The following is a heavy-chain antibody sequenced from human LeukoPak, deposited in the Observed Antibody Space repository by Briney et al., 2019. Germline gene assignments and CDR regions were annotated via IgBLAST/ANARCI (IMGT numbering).Heavy chain of an antibody. CDR1: GYTFTSYG. CDR3: ARDLAYTYYDFWSGYYADINDY. Sequence: ASVTVSCKASGYTFTSYGISWVRQAPGQGLEWMGWISAYNGNKNYAQKLQGRVTMTTDTSTSTAYMELRSLRSDDTAVYYCARDLAYTYYDFWSGYYADINDYWGQGTLVTVSS. D-gene: IGHD3-3*01. V-gene: IGHV1-18*01. J-gene: IGHJ4*02. CDR2: ISAYNGNK.